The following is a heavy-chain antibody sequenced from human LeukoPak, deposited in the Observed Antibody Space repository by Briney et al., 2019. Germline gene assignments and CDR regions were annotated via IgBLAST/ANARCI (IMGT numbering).Heavy chain of an antibody. CDR2: INHSGST. CDR3: ASFAATFDY. V-gene: IGHV4-34*01. J-gene: IGHJ4*02. D-gene: IGHD2-15*01. CDR1: GGSFSGYY. Sequence: SETLSLTCAVYGGSFSGYYWSWIRQPPGKGLEWIGEINHSGSTNYNPSLKSRVTISVDTSKNQFSLKLSSVTAADTAVYYCASFAATFDYWGQGTLVTASS.